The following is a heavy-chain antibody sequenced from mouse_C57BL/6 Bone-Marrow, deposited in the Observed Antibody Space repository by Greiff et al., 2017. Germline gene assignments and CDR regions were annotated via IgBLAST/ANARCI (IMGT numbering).Heavy chain of an antibody. CDR3: ARSVRQLRPY. CDR2: VLPGSGST. V-gene: IGHV1-9*01. D-gene: IGHD3-2*02. J-gene: IGHJ3*01. Sequence: QVQLKESGAELMKPGASVKLSCKATGYTFTGYWIEWVTQRPGHGLVWIGEVLPGSGSTNYNEKFKGQATFTADTSSNAAYLPLSSLTTEDSASFFCARSVRQLRPYRGQGTLVTVPA. CDR1: GYTFTGYW.